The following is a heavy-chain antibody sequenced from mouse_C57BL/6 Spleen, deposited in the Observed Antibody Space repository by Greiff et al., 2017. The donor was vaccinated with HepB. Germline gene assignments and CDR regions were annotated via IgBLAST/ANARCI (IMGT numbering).Heavy chain of an antibody. CDR3: ARSPGSSSYYFDY. CDR2: IYPRSGNT. CDR1: GYTFTSYG. V-gene: IGHV1-81*01. D-gene: IGHD1-1*01. J-gene: IGHJ2*01. Sequence: VKLQQSGAELARPGASVKLSCKASGYTFTSYGISWVKQRTGQGLEWIGEIYPRSGNTYYNEKFKGKATLTADKSSSTAYMELRSLTSEDSAVYFCARSPGSSSYYFDYWGQGTTLTVSS.